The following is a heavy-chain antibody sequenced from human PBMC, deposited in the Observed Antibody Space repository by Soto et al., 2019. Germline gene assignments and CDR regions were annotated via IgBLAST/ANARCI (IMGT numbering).Heavy chain of an antibody. V-gene: IGHV3-23*01. CDR3: ASGGRTNDFWSGYPDY. J-gene: IGHJ4*02. CDR2: ISGSGGST. CDR1: GFTFSSYA. Sequence: GGSLRLSCAASGFTFSSYAMSWVRQAPGKGLEWVSAISGSGGSTYYADSVKGRFTISRDNSKNTLYLQMNSLRAEDKAVYYCASGGRTNDFWSGYPDYWGQGTLVTVSS. D-gene: IGHD3-3*01.